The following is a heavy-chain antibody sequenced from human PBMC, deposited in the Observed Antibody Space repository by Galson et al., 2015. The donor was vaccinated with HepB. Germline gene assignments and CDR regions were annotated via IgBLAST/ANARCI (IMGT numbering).Heavy chain of an antibody. CDR3: ARVAVGYCSSTSCYALAFDI. Sequence: SVKVSCKASGGTFSSYTISWVRQAPGQGLEWMGRIIPILGIANYAQKFQGRVTITADKSTSTAYMELSSLRSEDTAVYYCARVAVGYCSSTSCYALAFDIWGQGTMVTVSS. V-gene: IGHV1-69*02. CDR1: GGTFSSYT. CDR2: IIPILGIA. J-gene: IGHJ3*02. D-gene: IGHD2-2*01.